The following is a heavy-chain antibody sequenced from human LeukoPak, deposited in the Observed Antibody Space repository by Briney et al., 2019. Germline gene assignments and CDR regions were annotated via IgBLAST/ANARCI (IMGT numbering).Heavy chain of an antibody. J-gene: IGHJ3*02. CDR3: ARAEYYYDSSGYDGAFDI. D-gene: IGHD3-22*01. Sequence: GASVKVSCKASGYTFTSYGISWVRQAPGQGLEWMGWISAYNGNTNYAQKLQGRVTMTTDTSTSTAYMEPRSLRSDDTAVYYCARAEYYYDSSGYDGAFDIWGQGTMVTVSS. V-gene: IGHV1-18*01. CDR1: GYTFTSYG. CDR2: ISAYNGNT.